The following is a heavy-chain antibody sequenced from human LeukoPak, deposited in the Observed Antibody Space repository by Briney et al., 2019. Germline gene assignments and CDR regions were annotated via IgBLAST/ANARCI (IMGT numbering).Heavy chain of an antibody. D-gene: IGHD3-10*01. V-gene: IGHV1-18*01. CDR1: GYTFTSYG. J-gene: IGHJ4*02. CDR3: ARDFPRYGSGSYYLPWDY. CDR2: ISAYNGNT. Sequence: AASVKVSCKASGYTFTSYGISWVRQAPGQGLEWMGWISAYNGNTNYAQKLQGRVTMTTDTSTSTAYMELRSLRSDDTAVYYCARDFPRYGSGSYYLPWDYWGQGTLVTVSS.